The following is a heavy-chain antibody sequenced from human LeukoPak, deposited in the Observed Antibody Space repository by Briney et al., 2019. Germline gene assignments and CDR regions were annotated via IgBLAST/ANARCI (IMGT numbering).Heavy chain of an antibody. V-gene: IGHV3-72*01. D-gene: IGHD1-26*01. CDR3: TRSISQRELPPGY. Sequence: GGSLRLSCAASGFTFSDHYMDWVRQAPGKGVEWVGRSRNKANSYSTEYAASVKGRVTISRDDSKNSLYLQMSSLKTEDTAVYYCTRSISQRELPPGYWGQGTLVTVSS. CDR1: GFTFSDHY. CDR2: SRNKANSYST. J-gene: IGHJ4*02.